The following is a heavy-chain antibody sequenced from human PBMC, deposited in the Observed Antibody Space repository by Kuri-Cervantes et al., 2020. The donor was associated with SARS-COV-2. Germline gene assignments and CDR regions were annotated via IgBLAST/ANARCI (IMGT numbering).Heavy chain of an antibody. J-gene: IGHJ4*02. Sequence: GESLKISCAASGFTVSSNYMSWVRQAPGKGLEWVSVIYSGGSSTYYADSVKGRFTISRDNSKNTLYLQMNSLRAEDTAVYYCAKGGLYYHDSSGYAFDYWGQGTLVTVSS. D-gene: IGHD3-22*01. CDR2: IYSGGSST. CDR3: AKGGLYYHDSSGYAFDY. V-gene: IGHV3-23*03. CDR1: GFTVSSNY.